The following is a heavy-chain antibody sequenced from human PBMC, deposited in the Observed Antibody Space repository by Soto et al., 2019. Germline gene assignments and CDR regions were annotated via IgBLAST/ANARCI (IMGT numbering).Heavy chain of an antibody. CDR1: GGSFSGYY. Sequence: PSETLSLTCAFYGGSFSGYYWSWIRQPPGKGLEWIGEINHSGSTNYNPSLKSRVTISVDTSKNQFSLKLSSVTAADTAVYYCARGAQLWFGELLLKPIDYWGQGTLVTVSS. CDR3: ARGAQLWFGELLLKPIDY. J-gene: IGHJ4*02. V-gene: IGHV4-34*01. CDR2: INHSGST. D-gene: IGHD3-10*01.